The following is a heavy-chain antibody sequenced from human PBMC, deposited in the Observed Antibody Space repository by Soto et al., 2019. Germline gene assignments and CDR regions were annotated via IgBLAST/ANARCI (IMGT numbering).Heavy chain of an antibody. D-gene: IGHD1-1*01. V-gene: IGHV4-34*01. CDR2: INHSGST. J-gene: IGHJ4*02. CDR3: ARAGTTGTKRPFDY. Sequence: QVQLQQWGAGLLKPSETLSLTCAVYGGSFSGYYWSWIRQPPGMGLEWIGEINHSGSTNYNPSLKSRVTITVDNTKNQFSLKLSDVIAADASVYYWARAGTTGTKRPFDYWGQGTLVTVSS. CDR1: GGSFSGYY.